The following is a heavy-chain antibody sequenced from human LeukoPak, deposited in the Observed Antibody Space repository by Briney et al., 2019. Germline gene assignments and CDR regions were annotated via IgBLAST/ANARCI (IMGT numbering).Heavy chain of an antibody. D-gene: IGHD3-16*02. V-gene: IGHV4-59*01. Sequence: SETLSLTCTVSGGSISSYYWSWIRQPPGKGVEWIGYISYSGSTNYNPSLRSRVSISIDTSRNQFSLNLSSVTGADTAVYYCARGGPGSGYRYYLDYWGQGIRVTVSS. CDR2: ISYSGST. J-gene: IGHJ4*02. CDR1: GGSISSYY. CDR3: ARGGPGSGYRYYLDY.